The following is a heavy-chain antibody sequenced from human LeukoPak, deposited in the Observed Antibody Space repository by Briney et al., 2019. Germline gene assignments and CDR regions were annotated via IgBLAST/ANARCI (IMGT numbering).Heavy chain of an antibody. CDR1: GFTFDDYA. V-gene: IGHV3-9*03. Sequence: GGSLRLSCAASGFTFDDYAMHWVRQAPGKGLEWVSGISWNSGSIGYADSVKGRFTISRDNAKNSLYLQMNSLRAEDMALYYCAKDGEYSSSSGYFDYWGQGTLVTVSS. CDR2: ISWNSGSI. J-gene: IGHJ4*02. D-gene: IGHD6-6*01. CDR3: AKDGEYSSSSGYFDY.